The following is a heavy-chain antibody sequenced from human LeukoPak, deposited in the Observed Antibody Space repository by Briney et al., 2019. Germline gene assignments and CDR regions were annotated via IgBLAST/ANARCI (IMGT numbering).Heavy chain of an antibody. CDR1: EFTFTTYG. Sequence: GGSLTLSCAASEFTFTTYGMHWVRQAPGKGLEWVAFKYYDGSNIYYADYVKGRFTISRDISKNTLYLQMDSLRAEDTAIYYCARDWKTNSFDYWGQGTLVTVSS. CDR2: KYYDGSNI. CDR3: ARDWKTNSFDY. J-gene: IGHJ4*02. V-gene: IGHV3-33*01. D-gene: IGHD1-1*01.